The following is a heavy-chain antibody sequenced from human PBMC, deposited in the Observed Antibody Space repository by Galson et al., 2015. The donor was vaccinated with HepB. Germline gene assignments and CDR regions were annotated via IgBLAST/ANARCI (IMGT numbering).Heavy chain of an antibody. Sequence: SETLSLTCTVSGASISSHYWDWIRQPAGKGLEWIGRLHTNGNSDHNPSLKSRVTISRDTSKNQFFLNLTSVTAADTAVYYCARDCSGGSCYPAGFDRWGQGTLVTVSS. J-gene: IGHJ5*02. CDR2: LHTNGNS. V-gene: IGHV4-4*07. D-gene: IGHD2-15*01. CDR3: ARDCSGGSCYPAGFDR. CDR1: GASISSHY.